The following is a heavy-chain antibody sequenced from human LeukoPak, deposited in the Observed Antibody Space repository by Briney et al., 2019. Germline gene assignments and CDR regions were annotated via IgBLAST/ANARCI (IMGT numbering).Heavy chain of an antibody. CDR1: GYTFTSYY. J-gene: IGHJ3*02. CDR3: ASRLHYYDSSGFPRNDAFDI. D-gene: IGHD3-22*01. Sequence: ASVKVSCKASGYTFTSYYMHWVRQAPGQGLEWMEVINPSGGGTNYAHKFQGRVTMTRDTSTSTGYMELSSLRPEDTAVYYCASRLHYYDSSGFPRNDAFDIWGQGTMVTVSS. V-gene: IGHV1-46*01. CDR2: INPSGGGT.